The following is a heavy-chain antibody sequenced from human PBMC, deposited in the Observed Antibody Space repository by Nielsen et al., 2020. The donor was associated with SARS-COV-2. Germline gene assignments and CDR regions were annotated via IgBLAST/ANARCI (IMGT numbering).Heavy chain of an antibody. CDR3: ARSYYDILTGYEGGMDV. V-gene: IGHV2-70*11. D-gene: IGHD3-9*01. Sequence: SGPTLVKPTQTLTLTCTFSGFSLSSSGMCVSWIRQPPGKALEWLARMDWDEDKYYSTSLKTRLTISKDTSKNQVVLTMTNMDPVDTATYYCARSYYDILTGYEGGMDVWGQGTTVTVSS. CDR2: MDWDEDK. J-gene: IGHJ6*02. CDR1: GFSLSSSGMC.